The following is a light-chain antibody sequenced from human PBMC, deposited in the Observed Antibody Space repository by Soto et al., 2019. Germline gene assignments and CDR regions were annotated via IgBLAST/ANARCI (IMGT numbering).Light chain of an antibody. V-gene: IGKV1-9*01. CDR2: AAS. Sequence: IQLTQSPSSLSASVGDRVTITCRASQGIGSYLAWYQQKPGEAPKLLIFAASTLQSGVPSRFSGSGSGTDFTLTISSLQADDFASYYCQQYNSYPITFGQGTRLEIK. J-gene: IGKJ5*01. CDR3: QQYNSYPIT. CDR1: QGIGSY.